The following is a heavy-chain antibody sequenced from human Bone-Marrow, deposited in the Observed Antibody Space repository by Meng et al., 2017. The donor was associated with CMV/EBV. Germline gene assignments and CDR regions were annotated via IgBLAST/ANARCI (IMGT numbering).Heavy chain of an antibody. V-gene: IGHV1-2*02. CDR3: ARVEKWELLNYYGMDV. Sequence: ASVKVSCKASGYTFTGYYMHWVRQAPGQGLEWMGWINPNSGGTNYAQKFQGRVTMTRDTSISTAYMELSRLRSDDTAVYYCARVEKWELLNYYGMDVWVQGTLVTVSS. CDR1: GYTFTGYY. D-gene: IGHD1-26*01. J-gene: IGHJ6*02. CDR2: INPNSGGT.